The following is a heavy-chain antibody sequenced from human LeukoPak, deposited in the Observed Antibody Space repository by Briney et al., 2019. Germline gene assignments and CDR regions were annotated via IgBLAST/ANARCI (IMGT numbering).Heavy chain of an antibody. CDR1: GGTFSSYA. D-gene: IGHD3-16*02. Sequence: SVKVSCKASGGTFSSYAISWVRQAPGQGLEWMGGIIPIFGTANYAQKFQGGVTITADKSTSTAYMELSSLRSEDTAVYYCVRGGDYVWGSYRHPHFDYWGQGTLVTVSS. J-gene: IGHJ4*02. V-gene: IGHV1-69*06. CDR2: IIPIFGTA. CDR3: VRGGDYVWGSYRHPHFDY.